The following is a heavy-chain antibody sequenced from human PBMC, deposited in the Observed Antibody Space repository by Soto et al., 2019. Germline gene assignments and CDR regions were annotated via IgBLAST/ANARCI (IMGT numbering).Heavy chain of an antibody. J-gene: IGHJ4*02. CDR1: GFSFSNCG. CDR3: VKGSEVARQELDY. CDR2: ISFDGSDK. V-gene: IGHV3-30*18. Sequence: GGSLSLSCAASGFSFSNCGMHWFRQAPGKGLEWVAAISFDGSDKYYLESVKGRFTISRDNSKNTLFLQMNSLRVEDTAVYYCVKGSEVARQELDYWGQGTLVTVSS. D-gene: IGHD2-15*01.